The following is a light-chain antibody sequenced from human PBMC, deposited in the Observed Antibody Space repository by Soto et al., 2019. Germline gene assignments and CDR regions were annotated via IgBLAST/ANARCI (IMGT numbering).Light chain of an antibody. CDR1: QSVSSSY. CDR2: DAS. CDR3: QQYGRSPWT. Sequence: EIVLTQSPGTLSLSPGERATLSCRASQSVSSSYLAWYQPKPGQAPRLLIFDASSRATGISDRFSGSGSGTDFTLTISRLEPEDFAVYYCQQYGRSPWTFGQGTKVEVK. J-gene: IGKJ1*01. V-gene: IGKV3-20*01.